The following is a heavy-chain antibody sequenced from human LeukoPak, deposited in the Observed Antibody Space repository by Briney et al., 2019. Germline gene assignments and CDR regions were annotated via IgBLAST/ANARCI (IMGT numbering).Heavy chain of an antibody. CDR2: ISSSGSTI. J-gene: IGHJ6*03. V-gene: IGHV3-11*04. CDR3: ARVVMVRGVIIGYYYYYMDV. Sequence: GGSLRLSCAASGFTFSDYYMSWIRQAPGKGLEWVSYISSSGSTIYYADSVKGRFTISRDNAKNSLYLQMNSLRAEDTAVYYCARVVMVRGVIIGYYYYYMDVWGKGTTVTVSS. D-gene: IGHD3-10*01. CDR1: GFTFSDYY.